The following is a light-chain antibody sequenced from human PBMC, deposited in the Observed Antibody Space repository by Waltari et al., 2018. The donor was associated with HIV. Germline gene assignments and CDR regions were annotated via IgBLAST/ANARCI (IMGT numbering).Light chain of an antibody. V-gene: IGKV1-39*01. CDR1: QSISSY. Sequence: DIQMTQSPSSLSASVGDRVTITCRASQSISSYLNWYQQKPGKAPKLLIFPASTLQSGVPSRFSGSGSGTDFTLTISSLQPEDFATYYCQQTYGPPRTFGQGTKVEIK. CDR3: QQTYGPPRT. J-gene: IGKJ1*01. CDR2: PAS.